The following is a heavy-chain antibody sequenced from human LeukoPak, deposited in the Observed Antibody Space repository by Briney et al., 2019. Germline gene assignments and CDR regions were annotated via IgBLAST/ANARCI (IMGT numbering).Heavy chain of an antibody. D-gene: IGHD6-19*01. CDR2: INPSGGST. J-gene: IGHJ4*02. CDR1: GYTFTSYY. Sequence: ASVKVSSKASGYTFTSYYMHWVRQAPGQGLEWMGIINPSGGSTSYAQKFQGRVTMTRDTSTSTVYMELSSLRSEDTAVYYCASDEIAVAGFDYWGQGTLVTVSS. CDR3: ASDEIAVAGFDY. V-gene: IGHV1-46*01.